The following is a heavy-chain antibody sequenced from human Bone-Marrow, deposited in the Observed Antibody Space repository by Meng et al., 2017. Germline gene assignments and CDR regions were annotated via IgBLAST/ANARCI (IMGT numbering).Heavy chain of an antibody. Sequence: ASVKVSCKASGYTFTSYGISWVRQAPGQGLEWMGWISAYNGNTNYAQKLQGRVTMTTDTSTSTAYMELRSLRSDDTAVYYCARVPSTVRGALDYFDYWGQGTLVTVSS. CDR1: GYTFTSYG. D-gene: IGHD3-10*02. J-gene: IGHJ4*02. CDR3: ARVPSTVRGALDYFDY. CDR2: ISAYNGNT. V-gene: IGHV1-18*01.